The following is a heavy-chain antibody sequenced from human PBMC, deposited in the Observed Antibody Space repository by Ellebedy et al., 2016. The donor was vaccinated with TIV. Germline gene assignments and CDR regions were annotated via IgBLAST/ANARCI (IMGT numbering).Heavy chain of an antibody. D-gene: IGHD3-22*01. CDR1: GGSFSGYC. J-gene: IGHJ4*02. CDR2: INHIGGT. Sequence: SETLSLXXAVFGGSFSGYCWSWIRQSPGKGLEWIGEINHIGGTNYNPSLKSRLTISRDTSKNQFSLKLTSTTAADTGLYYCARGRLLGPDIYDISGYYPFYFDHWGQGTLVTVSS. V-gene: IGHV4-34*01. CDR3: ARGRLLGPDIYDISGYYPFYFDH.